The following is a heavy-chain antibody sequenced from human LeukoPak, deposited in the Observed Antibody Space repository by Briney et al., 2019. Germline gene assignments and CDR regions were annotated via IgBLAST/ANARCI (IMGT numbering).Heavy chain of an antibody. J-gene: IGHJ4*02. CDR3: ARGVRGAVAGIFDY. V-gene: IGHV3-64*01. D-gene: IGHD6-19*01. CDR1: GFTFSNYA. CDR2: ISSIEGRI. Sequence: GGSLRLSCAASGFTFSNYAIHWVRQAPGNGLECVSAISSIEGRIYYANSVKGRFTISRDNSKNMVFLQMGSLRSEDTAVYYCARGVRGAVAGIFDYRGQGTLVTVSS.